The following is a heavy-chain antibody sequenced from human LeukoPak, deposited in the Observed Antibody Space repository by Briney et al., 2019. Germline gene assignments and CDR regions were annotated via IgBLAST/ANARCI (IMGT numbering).Heavy chain of an antibody. J-gene: IGHJ5*02. CDR1: GFTFSSYS. CDR3: ARYRGFELDGFNWFDP. Sequence: GGSLRLSCAASGFTFSSYSMNWVRQAPGKGLEWVSSISSSSSYIYYADSVKDRFTISRDNAKNSLYLQMNSLRAEDTAVYYCARYRGFELDGFNWFDPWGQGTLVTVSS. D-gene: IGHD3-9*01. V-gene: IGHV3-21*01. CDR2: ISSSSSYI.